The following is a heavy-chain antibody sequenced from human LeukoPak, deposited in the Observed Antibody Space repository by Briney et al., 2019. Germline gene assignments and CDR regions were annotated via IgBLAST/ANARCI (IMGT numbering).Heavy chain of an antibody. CDR1: GGTFSSYA. CDR3: ARDLGYYYDSSGYS. D-gene: IGHD3-22*01. V-gene: IGHV1-69*13. Sequence: ASVKVSCKASGGTFSSYAISWVRQAPGQGLGWMGGIIPIFGTANYAQKFQGRVTITADESTSTAYMELSSLRSEDTAVYYCARDLGYYYDSSGYSWGQGTLVTVSS. CDR2: IIPIFGTA. J-gene: IGHJ4*02.